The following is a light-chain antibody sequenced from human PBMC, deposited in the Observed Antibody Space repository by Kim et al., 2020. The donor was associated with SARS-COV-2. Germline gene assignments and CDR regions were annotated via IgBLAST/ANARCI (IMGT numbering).Light chain of an antibody. CDR3: QAWDSGSAL. J-gene: IGLJ3*02. V-gene: IGLV3-1*01. CDR1: KLGNKN. CDR2: EDR. Sequence: SYELTQPPSLSVSTGQKVTLTCSGDKLGNKNVCWYQQKAGQSPVVILYEDRKRPTGIPERFSGSNSGNTATLTISGAQTMDEAAYYCQAWDSGSALFGGGTQLTVL.